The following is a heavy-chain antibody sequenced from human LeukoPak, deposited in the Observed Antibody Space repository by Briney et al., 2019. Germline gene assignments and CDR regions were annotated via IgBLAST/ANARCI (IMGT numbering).Heavy chain of an antibody. CDR3: AKDHGWKLLNACDI. CDR2: ISGSGGST. J-gene: IGHJ3*02. V-gene: IGHV3-23*01. CDR1: GFTFSSYA. D-gene: IGHD1-26*01. Sequence: GGSLRLSCAASGFTFSSYAMSWVRQAPGKGLELVWAISGSGGSTYYADSVKGRFTISRDNSKNTLYLQMNSLRAEDTAVYYCAKDHGWKLLNACDIWGQGTMVTVSS.